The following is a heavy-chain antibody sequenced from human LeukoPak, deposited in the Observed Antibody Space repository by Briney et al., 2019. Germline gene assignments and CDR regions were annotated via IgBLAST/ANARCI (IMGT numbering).Heavy chain of an antibody. CDR1: GGSISSSSYY. J-gene: IGHJ6*02. CDR3: ARDWGYYYDSSGSFYGMDV. Sequence: SETLSLTCTVSGGSISSSSYYWGWIRQPPGKGLEWIGSIYYSGSTYYNPFLKSRDTISVDTSKNQFSLKLSSVTAADTAVYYCARDWGYYYDSSGSFYGMDVWGQGTTVTVSS. CDR2: IYYSGST. D-gene: IGHD3-22*01. V-gene: IGHV4-39*07.